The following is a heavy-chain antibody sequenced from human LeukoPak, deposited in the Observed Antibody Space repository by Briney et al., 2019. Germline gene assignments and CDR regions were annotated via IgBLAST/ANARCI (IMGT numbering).Heavy chain of an antibody. D-gene: IGHD3-3*01. J-gene: IGHJ5*02. Sequence: GGSLRLSCAASGFTFSSYSMNWVRQAPGKGLEWVSSISSSSSYIYYADSVKGRFTISRDNAKNSLYLQMNSLRAEDTAVYYCAREHYDFLIGRNNWFDPWGQGTLVTVSS. CDR1: GFTFSSYS. CDR3: AREHYDFLIGRNNWFDP. CDR2: ISSSSSYI. V-gene: IGHV3-21*01.